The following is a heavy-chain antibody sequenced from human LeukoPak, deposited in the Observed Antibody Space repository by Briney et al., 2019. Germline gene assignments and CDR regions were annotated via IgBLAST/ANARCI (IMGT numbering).Heavy chain of an antibody. CDR3: ARVPYDTNWYYFDY. CDR2: ISYSGNT. V-gene: IGHV4-59*01. Sequence: SETLSLTCTASGGSISGFYWSWVRQPPGKGLEWIGYISYSGNTNYNPSLKSRVTISFDTSKIQFSLKLTSMTAADTAVYYCARVPYDTNWYYFDYWGQGTLVTVSS. J-gene: IGHJ4*02. CDR1: GGSISGFY. D-gene: IGHD1-1*01.